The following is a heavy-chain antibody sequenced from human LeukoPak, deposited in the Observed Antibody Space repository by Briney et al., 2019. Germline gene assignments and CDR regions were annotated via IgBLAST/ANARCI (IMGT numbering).Heavy chain of an antibody. CDR2: IIDESRQ. D-gene: IGHD3-9*01. V-gene: IGHV3-30*12. CDR3: VRDDATDDNGFDI. CDR1: GFTFSSFG. J-gene: IGHJ3*02. Sequence: GGSLGLSCAASGFTFSSFGMHWVRQAPGKGLEWVALIIDESRQFYTPSVKGRFTISRDNSKNTLYLEMNSLRVEDTAVYYCVRDDATDDNGFDIWGQGTMVTVSS.